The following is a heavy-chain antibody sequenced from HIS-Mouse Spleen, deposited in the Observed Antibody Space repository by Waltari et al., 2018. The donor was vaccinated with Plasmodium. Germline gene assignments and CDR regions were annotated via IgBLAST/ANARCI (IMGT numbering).Heavy chain of an antibody. D-gene: IGHD5-18*01. CDR3: ARLRYSYGYFDY. Sequence: QVQLQESGPGLVKPSETLSLTCTVSGGSISSYYWSWIRQPPGKGLEWIGYIYYSGSTNYNPSLKRRVTISVDTSKNQCSLKLSSVTAADTAVYYCARLRYSYGYFDYWGQGTLVTVSS. CDR1: GGSISSYY. J-gene: IGHJ4*02. V-gene: IGHV4-59*08. CDR2: IYYSGST.